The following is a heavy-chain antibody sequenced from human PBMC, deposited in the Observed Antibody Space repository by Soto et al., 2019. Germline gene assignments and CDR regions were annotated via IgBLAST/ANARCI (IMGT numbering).Heavy chain of an antibody. Sequence: QVQRVQSGAEVKQPGSSVKVSCKASGGTFSSYAISWVRQAPGQGLEWMGGIIPIFGTANYAQKFQGSVTITADESASPAHMGLGSLRSGDTAVYYCAARSSWGWYVGHPFDYWGQGTLVTVSS. CDR3: AARSSWGWYVGHPFDY. V-gene: IGHV1-69*12. D-gene: IGHD6-19*01. J-gene: IGHJ4*02. CDR2: IIPIFGTA. CDR1: GGTFSSYA.